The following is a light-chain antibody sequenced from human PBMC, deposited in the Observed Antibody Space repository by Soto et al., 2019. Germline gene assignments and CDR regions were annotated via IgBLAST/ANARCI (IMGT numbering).Light chain of an antibody. CDR1: SSNIGRNY. V-gene: IGLV1-47*01. CDR2: RNN. CDR3: AAWDDSLSGNVM. J-gene: IGLJ7*01. Sequence: QSVLTEPPSASGTPGQRVSISCSGSSSNIGRNYVYWYQQVPGTAPKLLIYRNNQRPSGVPDRFSGSKSGTSASLAISGLRSEDEADYYCAAWDDSLSGNVMFGGGTQLTVL.